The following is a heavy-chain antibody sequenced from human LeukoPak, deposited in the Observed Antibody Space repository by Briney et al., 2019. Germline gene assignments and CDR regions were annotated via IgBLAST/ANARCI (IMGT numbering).Heavy chain of an antibody. CDR3: ARGHPARNWFDP. CDR2: ISAYNGNT. V-gene: IGHV1-18*01. CDR1: GYTFTSYG. J-gene: IGHJ5*02. Sequence: ASVKVSCKASGYTFTSYGVSWVRQAPGQGLKWMGWISAYNGNTNYAQKLQGRVTTTTDTSTSTAYMGLRSLRSDDTAVYYCARGHPARNWFDPWGQGTLVTVSS.